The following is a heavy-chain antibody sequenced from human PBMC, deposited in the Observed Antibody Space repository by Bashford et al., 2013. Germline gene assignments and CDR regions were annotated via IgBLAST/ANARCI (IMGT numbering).Heavy chain of an antibody. Sequence: GGSLRLSCAASGFSISSYGIHWVRQAPGKGLEWVAATSYDASDEWYADSVKGRFTISRDNSKNTLFLQMNSLRREDTALYYCAKGIHGVSRLSLVRPNKFYGMDVWGQGTSVTVSS. J-gene: IGHJ6*02. CDR1: GFSISSYG. CDR3: AKGIHGVSRLSLVRPNKFYGMDV. D-gene: IGHD3-10*01. CDR2: TSYDASDE. V-gene: IGHV3-30*18.